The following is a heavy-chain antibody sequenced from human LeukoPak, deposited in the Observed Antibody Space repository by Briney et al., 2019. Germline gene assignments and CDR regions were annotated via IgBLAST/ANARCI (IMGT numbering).Heavy chain of an antibody. CDR2: VNPNSGGT. V-gene: IGHV1-2*02. Sequence: ASVKVSCKASGYTFTDYYMHWVRQAPGQGPEWMGWVNPNSGGTNYAQKFQGRVTMTRDTSISTAYMELSRLRSDDTAVYYCARGLGDAGMVDGGYWGQGTLVTVSS. CDR3: ARGLGDAGMVDGGY. J-gene: IGHJ4*02. CDR1: GYTFTDYY. D-gene: IGHD5-18*01.